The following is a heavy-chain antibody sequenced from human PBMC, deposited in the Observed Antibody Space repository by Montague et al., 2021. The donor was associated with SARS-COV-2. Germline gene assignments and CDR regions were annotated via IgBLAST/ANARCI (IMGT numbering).Heavy chain of an antibody. CDR3: ARDCRLQLWQTNYYFGL. Sequence: SETLSLTCTVSGGSISGYYWSWIRQPPGKGPEWIGNIYDTGNTNYNPSLKSRVTISEDTSKNQFSLRLTSVTAADTAVYYCARDCRLQLWQTNYYFGLWGRGTLVSVSS. CDR2: IYDTGNT. J-gene: IGHJ2*01. D-gene: IGHD5-18*01. V-gene: IGHV4-59*01. CDR1: GGSISGYY.